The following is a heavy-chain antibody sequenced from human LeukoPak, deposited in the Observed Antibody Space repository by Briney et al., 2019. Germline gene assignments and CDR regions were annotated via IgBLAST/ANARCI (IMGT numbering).Heavy chain of an antibody. V-gene: IGHV3-49*03. CDR3: TREREIYGGNTAFDY. Sequence: PGRSLRLSCTASGFTFGDYAMSWFRQAPGKGLEWVGFIRSKAYGGTTEYAASVKGRFTISRDDSKSIAYLQMNSLKTEDTAVYYCTREREIYGGNTAFDYWGQGTLVTVSS. J-gene: IGHJ4*02. CDR1: GFTFGDYA. CDR2: IRSKAYGGTT. D-gene: IGHD4-23*01.